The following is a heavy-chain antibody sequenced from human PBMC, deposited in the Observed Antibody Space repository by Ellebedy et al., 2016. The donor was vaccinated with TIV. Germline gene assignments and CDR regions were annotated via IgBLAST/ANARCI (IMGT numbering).Heavy chain of an antibody. J-gene: IGHJ4*02. Sequence: KVSCXGSGYSFTSYWIGWVRQMPGKGLEWMGIIYPGDSDTRYSPSFQGQVSISADKSISTAYLQWSSLKASDTAMYYCARRKDGEFDYWGQGTLVTVSS. CDR1: GYSFTSYW. D-gene: IGHD5-24*01. CDR3: ARRKDGEFDY. CDR2: IYPGDSDT. V-gene: IGHV5-51*01.